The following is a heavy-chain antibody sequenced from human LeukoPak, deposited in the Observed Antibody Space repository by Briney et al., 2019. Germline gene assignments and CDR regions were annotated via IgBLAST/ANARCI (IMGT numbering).Heavy chain of an antibody. Sequence: KSSETLSLTCTVSGGSISSYYWSWIRQPAGKGLEWIGRIYTSGSTNYNPSLKSRVTMSVDTSKNQFSLKLSSVTAADTAVYYCARTTRNDYYYYYMDVWGKGTTVTISS. CDR3: ARTTRNDYYYYYMDV. V-gene: IGHV4-4*07. CDR1: GGSISSYY. D-gene: IGHD1-1*01. J-gene: IGHJ6*03. CDR2: IYTSGST.